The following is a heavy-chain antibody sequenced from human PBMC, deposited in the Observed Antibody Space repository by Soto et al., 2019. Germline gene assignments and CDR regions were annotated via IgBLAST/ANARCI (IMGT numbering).Heavy chain of an antibody. CDR2: TYHTGDT. J-gene: IGHJ4*02. D-gene: IGHD3-16*01. Sequence: SETLSLTCTVSGGSITSSYWIWIRQPPGQGLEWIGYTYHTGDTNYNPSLKSRVTISVDTSKNQLSLSLNTLTAADTAVYYCARGALGGAFDSWGQGALVTVSS. V-gene: IGHV4-59*01. CDR1: GGSITSSY. CDR3: ARGALGGAFDS.